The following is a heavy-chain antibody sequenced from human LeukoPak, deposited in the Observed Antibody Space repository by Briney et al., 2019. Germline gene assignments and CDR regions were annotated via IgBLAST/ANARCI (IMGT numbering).Heavy chain of an antibody. CDR1: GYSFTTYW. D-gene: IGHD3-22*01. CDR3: ARLYFDTNSYSDY. J-gene: IGHJ4*02. Sequence: GESLKISCKGSGYSFTTYWIGWVRQMPRKGLEWMGIIYPADSDTRYSPSFQGQVTISADKSISTAYLQWSSLKASDTAMYYCARLYFDTNSYSDYWGQGNRVTVSS. V-gene: IGHV5-51*01. CDR2: IYPADSDT.